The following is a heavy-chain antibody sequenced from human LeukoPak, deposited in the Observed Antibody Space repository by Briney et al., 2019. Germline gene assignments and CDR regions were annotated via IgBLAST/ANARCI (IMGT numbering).Heavy chain of an antibody. CDR2: INPSGGST. CDR1: GYTFTSYY. J-gene: IGHJ4*02. Sequence: ASVKVSCKASGYTFTSYYIHWVRQAPGQGLEWMGVINPSGGSTTYAQNFQDRVTMTRDTSTSTVYMEVSSLRSADTALYYCARDPEANWAFFDHWGQGTLATVSA. V-gene: IGHV1-46*01. CDR3: ARDPEANWAFFDH. D-gene: IGHD7-27*01.